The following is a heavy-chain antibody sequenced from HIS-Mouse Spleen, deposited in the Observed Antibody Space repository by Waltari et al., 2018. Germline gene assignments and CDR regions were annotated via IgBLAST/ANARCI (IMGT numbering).Heavy chain of an antibody. CDR1: GFTFSSYG. Sequence: QVQLVESGGGVVQPGRSLRLSCAASGFTFSSYGMHWVRQAPGKGVGWVGVISYDGSNKYYADSVKGRFTISRDNSKNTLYLQMNSRRAEDTAVYYCAKASSGWLDYWGQGTLVTVSS. J-gene: IGHJ4*02. D-gene: IGHD6-19*01. V-gene: IGHV3-30*18. CDR2: ISYDGSNK. CDR3: AKASSGWLDY.